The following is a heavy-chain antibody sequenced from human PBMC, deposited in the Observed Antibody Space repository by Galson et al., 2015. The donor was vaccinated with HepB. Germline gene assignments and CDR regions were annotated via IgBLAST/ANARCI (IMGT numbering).Heavy chain of an antibody. CDR2: IFTSGYT. D-gene: IGHD7-27*01. J-gene: IGHJ5*02. CDR1: GGSISSYY. CDR3: ARSSTGARGWFDP. V-gene: IGHV4-4*07. Sequence: ETLSLTCTVSGGSISSYYWSWIRQPAGKGLEWIGRIFTSGYTNYNPSLKGRVTMSLDTSKNQFSLNLSSVTAADTAVYYCARSSTGARGWFDPWGQGTLVAVSS.